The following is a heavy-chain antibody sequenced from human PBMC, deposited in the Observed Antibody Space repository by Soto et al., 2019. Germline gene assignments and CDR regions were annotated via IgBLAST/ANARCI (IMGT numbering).Heavy chain of an antibody. CDR3: TRNSYYDSRDSFDP. J-gene: IGHJ5*02. CDR1: GFTFSGSA. V-gene: IGHV3-73*01. CDR2: IRSKANSYAT. D-gene: IGHD3-22*01. Sequence: GGSLRLSCAASGFTFSGSAMHWVRQASGKGLEWVGRIRSKANSYATAYAASVKGRFTISRDDSKNTAYLQMNSLKTEDTAVYYCTRNSYYDSRDSFDPWGQGTLVTVSS.